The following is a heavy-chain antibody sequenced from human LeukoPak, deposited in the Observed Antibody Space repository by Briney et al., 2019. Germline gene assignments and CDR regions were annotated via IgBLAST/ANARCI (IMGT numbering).Heavy chain of an antibody. J-gene: IGHJ4*02. D-gene: IGHD3-22*01. Sequence: GGALRLCCAASGFTLSSYSMNWVRQARGKGLEWDSSISSSSSYIYYTDSVKGRFTISRDNAKNSLYLQMNSLRAEDTAVYYCARDATDDGYCDSSGSDYWGQGTLVTVSS. CDR1: GFTLSSYS. CDR3: ARDATDDGYCDSSGSDY. V-gene: IGHV3-21*01. CDR2: ISSSSSYI.